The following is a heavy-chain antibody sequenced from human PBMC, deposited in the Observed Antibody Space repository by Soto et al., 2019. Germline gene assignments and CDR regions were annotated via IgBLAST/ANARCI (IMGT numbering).Heavy chain of an antibody. J-gene: IGHJ6*04. D-gene: IGHD2-2*01. CDR1: GSTFSSYG. V-gene: IGHV3-33*01. Sequence: SLRLSCAASGSTFSSYGMHWVRQAPGKGLEWVAVIWYDGSNKYYADSVKGRFTISRDNSKNTLYLQMNSLRAEDTAVYYCARVNRGSEVVTAAYYYYGMDVWGKGT. CDR3: ARVNRGSEVVTAAYYYYGMDV. CDR2: IWYDGSNK.